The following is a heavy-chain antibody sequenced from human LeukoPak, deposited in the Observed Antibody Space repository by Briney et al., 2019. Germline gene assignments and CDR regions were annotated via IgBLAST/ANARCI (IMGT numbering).Heavy chain of an antibody. CDR3: ARGRITIFGVVKGFDY. J-gene: IGHJ4*02. CDR2: ISFDGNNK. D-gene: IGHD3-3*01. Sequence: PGGSLRLSCAASGFTFSNYGMHWVRQAPGKGLEWLAGISFDGNNKFHADSVKGRFTVSRDKSKNSLYLQMNSLRAEDTAVYYCARGRITIFGVVKGFDYWGQGTLVTVSS. CDR1: GFTFSNYG. V-gene: IGHV3-30*03.